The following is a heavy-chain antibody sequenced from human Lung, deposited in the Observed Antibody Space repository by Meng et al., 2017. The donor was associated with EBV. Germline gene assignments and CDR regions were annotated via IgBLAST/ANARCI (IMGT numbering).Heavy chain of an antibody. J-gene: IGHJ4*02. CDR2: IYHSGST. CDR3: AINGGDLLFDY. D-gene: IGHD2-21*02. Sequence: QLQLPVSCSGLVQLSQTRSLPCAVSGGSISSGGYSWSWIRQPPGKGLEWIWYIYHSGSTYYNPSLKSRVTISVDRSKNQFSLKLSSVTAADTAVYYCAINGGDLLFDYWGQGTLVTVSS. CDR1: GGSISSGGYS. V-gene: IGHV4-30-2*01.